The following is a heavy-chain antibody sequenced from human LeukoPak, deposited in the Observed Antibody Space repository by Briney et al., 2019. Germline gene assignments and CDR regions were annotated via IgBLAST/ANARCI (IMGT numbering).Heavy chain of an antibody. D-gene: IGHD4-17*01. Sequence: GASVKVSCKASGYSFSTYTMNWVRQAPGQGLEWMGWISAYNGNTNYAQKLQGRVTMTTDTSTSTAHMELRSLRSDDTAVYYCARVADEHDYGDLRYYYYGMDVWGQGTTVTVSS. V-gene: IGHV1-18*01. J-gene: IGHJ6*02. CDR3: ARVADEHDYGDLRYYYYGMDV. CDR2: ISAYNGNT. CDR1: GYSFSTYT.